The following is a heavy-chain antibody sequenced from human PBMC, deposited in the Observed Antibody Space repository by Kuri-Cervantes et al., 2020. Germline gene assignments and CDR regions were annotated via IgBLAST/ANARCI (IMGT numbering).Heavy chain of an antibody. J-gene: IGHJ4*02. Sequence: GESLKISCAASGFIFSSHAMHWVRQAPGKGLEWVAAISYDGSEKYYADSVRGRFTISRDNSKNTLYLQMNSLTTEDTAVFYCAKQTVGSYFDYWSQGTLVTVSS. CDR2: ISYDGSEK. CDR1: GFIFSSHA. V-gene: IGHV3-30*18. CDR3: AKQTVGSYFDY. D-gene: IGHD1-26*01.